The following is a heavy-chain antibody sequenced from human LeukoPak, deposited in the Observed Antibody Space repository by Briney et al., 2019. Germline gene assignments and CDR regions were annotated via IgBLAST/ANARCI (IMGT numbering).Heavy chain of an antibody. J-gene: IGHJ4*02. CDR1: FXXXX. CDR3: ARGPNWGSLDY. Sequence: FXXXXXXWVXXXXGQGLEWMGWINPNSGGTKYAQKFQGRVTMTRDTSISTAYMELSRLRSDDTAVYYCARGPNWGSLDYWGQGTLVIVSS. D-gene: IGHD7-27*01. CDR2: INPNSGGT. V-gene: IGHV1-2*02.